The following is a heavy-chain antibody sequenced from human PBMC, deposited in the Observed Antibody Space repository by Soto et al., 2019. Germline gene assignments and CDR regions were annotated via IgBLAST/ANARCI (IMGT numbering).Heavy chain of an antibody. CDR3: ARDAPFRGAVGTGY. J-gene: IGHJ4*02. D-gene: IGHD6-19*01. V-gene: IGHV1-18*01. Sequence: ASVKVSCKASGYTFTSYGISWVRQAPGQGLEWMGWISAYNGNTNYAQKLQGRVTMTTDTSTSTAYMELRSLRSDDTAVYYCARDAPFRGAVGTGYWGQGTLVTVSS. CDR1: GYTFTSYG. CDR2: ISAYNGNT.